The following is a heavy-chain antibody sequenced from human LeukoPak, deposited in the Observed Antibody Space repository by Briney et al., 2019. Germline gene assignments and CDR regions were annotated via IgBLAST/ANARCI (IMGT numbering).Heavy chain of an antibody. CDR1: GYSFTSYW. D-gene: IGHD6-19*01. J-gene: IGHJ4*02. CDR2: IYPGDSDT. Sequence: GESLKISCKGSGYSFTSYWIGWVRQMPGKGLEWMGIIYPGDSDTRYSPSFQGQVTIPVDKSSRTAYLQWSSLKGSDTAIYYCARPRGSGPGMTYFDYWGQGTLVTVSS. V-gene: IGHV5-51*01. CDR3: ARPRGSGPGMTYFDY.